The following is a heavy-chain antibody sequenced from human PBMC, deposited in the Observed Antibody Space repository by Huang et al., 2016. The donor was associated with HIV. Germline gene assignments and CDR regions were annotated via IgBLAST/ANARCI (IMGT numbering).Heavy chain of an antibody. J-gene: IGHJ3*02. D-gene: IGHD3-10*01. CDR1: GFDFRSHD. CDR3: AKEEAGRFGAFDI. CDR2: IGSGRKNN. Sequence: QLQLVESGGGVVQPGGSLRLSCVAYGFDFRSHDMHWVRQGPGTGLEWITFIGSGRKNNPYVDSVTGRFTISRDNSKNTLYLQMNSLRPEDTAVYYCAKEEAGRFGAFDIWGQGTMVTVSS. V-gene: IGHV3-30*02.